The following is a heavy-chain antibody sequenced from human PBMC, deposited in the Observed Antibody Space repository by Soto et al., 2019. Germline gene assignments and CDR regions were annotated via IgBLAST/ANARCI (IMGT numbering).Heavy chain of an antibody. D-gene: IGHD4-4*01. Sequence: GGSLRLSCAASGFTVSSNYMSWVRQAPGKGLEWVSVIYSGGSTYYADSVKGRFTISRHNSKNTLYLQMNSLRAEDTAVYYCARGVTTRPYYYYYMDVWGTGTTVTVSS. CDR1: GFTVSSNY. CDR2: IYSGGST. V-gene: IGHV3-53*04. CDR3: ARGVTTRPYYYYYMDV. J-gene: IGHJ6*03.